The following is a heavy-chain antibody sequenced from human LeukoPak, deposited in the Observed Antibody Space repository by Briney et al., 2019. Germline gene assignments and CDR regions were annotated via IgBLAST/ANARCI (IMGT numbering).Heavy chain of an antibody. D-gene: IGHD3-9*01. CDR1: GYIFTGHY. J-gene: IGHJ4*02. V-gene: IGHV1-2*06. Sequence: ASVKVSCKASGYIFTGHYIYWVRQAPGQGLEWMGRINPYKGDTSYAQKFQGRVTMTRDTSTSTVYMELSSLRSEDTAVYYCATAPRAEYYDILTGYYDYWGQGTLVTVSS. CDR2: INPYKGDT. CDR3: ATAPRAEYYDILTGYYDY.